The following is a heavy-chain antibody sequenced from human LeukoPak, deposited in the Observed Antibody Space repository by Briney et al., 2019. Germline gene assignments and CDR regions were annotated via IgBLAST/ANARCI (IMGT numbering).Heavy chain of an antibody. Sequence: SETLSLTCAVYGGSFSGYYWSWIRQPPGKGLEWIGEINHSGSTNYNPSLKSRVTISVDTSKNQFSLKLSSVTAADTAVYYCARDSSSGWFDYWGQGTLVTVSS. D-gene: IGHD6-19*01. CDR3: ARDSSSGWFDY. CDR1: GGSFSGYY. CDR2: INHSGST. V-gene: IGHV4-34*01. J-gene: IGHJ4*02.